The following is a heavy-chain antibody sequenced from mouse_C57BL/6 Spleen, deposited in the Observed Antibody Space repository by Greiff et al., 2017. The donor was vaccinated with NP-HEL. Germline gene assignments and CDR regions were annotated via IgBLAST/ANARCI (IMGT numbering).Heavy chain of an antibody. D-gene: IGHD1-1*01. J-gene: IGHJ3*01. V-gene: IGHV1-26*01. CDR2: INPNNGGT. CDR3: AREGNYYGSSRFAY. CDR1: GYTFTDYY. Sequence: EVQLQQSGPELVKPGASVKISCKASGYTFTDYYMNWVKQSHGKSLEWIGDINPNNGGTSYNQKFKGKATLTVDKSSSTAYMELRSLTSEDSAVYYCAREGNYYGSSRFAYWGQGTLVTVSA.